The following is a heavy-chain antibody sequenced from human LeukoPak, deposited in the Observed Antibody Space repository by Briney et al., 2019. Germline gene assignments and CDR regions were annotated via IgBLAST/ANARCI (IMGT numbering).Heavy chain of an antibody. CDR1: GYTFTSYA. D-gene: IGHD5-12*01. Sequence: ASVKVSCKASGYTFTSYAISWVRQAPGQGLEWMGGIIPIFGTANYAQKFQGRVTITADESTSTAYMELSSLRSEDTAVYYCARGRGYSGYDPWGFDYWGQGTLVTVSS. V-gene: IGHV1-69*13. J-gene: IGHJ4*02. CDR2: IIPIFGTA. CDR3: ARGRGYSGYDPWGFDY.